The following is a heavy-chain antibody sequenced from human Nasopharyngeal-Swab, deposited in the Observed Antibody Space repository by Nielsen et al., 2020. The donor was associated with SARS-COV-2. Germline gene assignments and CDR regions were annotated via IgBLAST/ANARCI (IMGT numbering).Heavy chain of an antibody. CDR2: IKSKTDGGTT. D-gene: IGHD2-2*03. CDR3: TLDIVVLPAAQTDN. Sequence: SCEASGFTFSNDWMRWVREAPGKGLEWVGRIKSKTDGGTTDYAAPVKGRFTISRDDSKNTLYLQMNSLKTDDTAVYYCTLDIVVLPAAQTDNWGQGTLVTVSS. J-gene: IGHJ4*02. CDR1: GFTFSNDW. V-gene: IGHV3-15*01.